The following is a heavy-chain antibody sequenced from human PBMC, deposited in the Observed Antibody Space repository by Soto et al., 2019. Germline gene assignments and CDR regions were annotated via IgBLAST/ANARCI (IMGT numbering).Heavy chain of an antibody. CDR2: LYSDDST. Sequence: GGSLRLSCAASGFTFSSYAMSWVRQAPGKGLEWVSLLYSDDSTYYADSVKGRFTITRDYSKNTLFLQMNSLRAEDTSVYYCARSTGYNSGWNHSFDYWGRGALV. J-gene: IGHJ4*02. CDR3: ARSTGYNSGWNHSFDY. V-gene: IGHV3-66*01. D-gene: IGHD6-19*01. CDR1: GFTFSSYA.